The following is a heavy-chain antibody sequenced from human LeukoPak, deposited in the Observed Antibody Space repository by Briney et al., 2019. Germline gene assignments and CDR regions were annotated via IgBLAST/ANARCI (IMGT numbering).Heavy chain of an antibody. CDR1: GFTFSSYW. J-gene: IGHJ4*02. V-gene: IGHV3-7*01. D-gene: IGHD5-12*01. CDR3: ARDARLRFDGY. CDR2: INQDGSQR. Sequence: GGSLRLSCAASGFTFSSYWMSWVRQAPGKGLEWVANINQDGSQRYYVDSVKGRFTISRDNAINSLYLQMNSLRAEDTAVYYCARDARLRFDGYWGQGTLVSVSS.